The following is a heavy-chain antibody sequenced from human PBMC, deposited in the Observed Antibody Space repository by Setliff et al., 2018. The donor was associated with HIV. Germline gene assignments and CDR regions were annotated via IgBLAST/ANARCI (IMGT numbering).Heavy chain of an antibody. CDR1: GFTFSNFW. J-gene: IGHJ4*01. V-gene: IGHV3-23*01. CDR3: AKEPSSCSAPRPSLCGYFDS. Sequence: GGSLRLSCAASGFTFSNFWMTWVRQAPGKGLEWVSAISGSGGSTYYADSVKGRFTISRDNSKNTLYLQMNSLRAEDTAVYYCAKEPSSCSAPRPSLCGYFDSWGQGTQVTVSS. CDR2: ISGSGGST. D-gene: IGHD2-21*01.